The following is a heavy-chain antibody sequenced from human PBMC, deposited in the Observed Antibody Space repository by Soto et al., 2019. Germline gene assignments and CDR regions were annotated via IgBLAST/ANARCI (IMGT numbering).Heavy chain of an antibody. CDR2: ISSSGSTI. CDR3: ARGRGGSYYYFQH. J-gene: IGHJ1*01. D-gene: IGHD1-26*01. Sequence: GGSLRLSCAASGFTFSSYEMNWVRQAPGKGLEWVSYISSSGSTIYYADSVKGRFTISRDNAKNSLYLQMNSLRAEDTAVYYCARGRGGSYYYFQHWGQGTLVTVSS. CDR1: GFTFSSYE. V-gene: IGHV3-48*03.